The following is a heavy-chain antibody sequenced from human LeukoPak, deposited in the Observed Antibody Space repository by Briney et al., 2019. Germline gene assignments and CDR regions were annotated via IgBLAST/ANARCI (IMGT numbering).Heavy chain of an antibody. CDR1: GGSISSSSYY. D-gene: IGHD1-7*01. CDR2: IYYSGGT. V-gene: IGHV4-39*01. Sequence: SETLSPTCTVSGGSISSSSYYWVWIRQPPGKGLEWIGTIYYSGGTYYDPSLKSRVTISVDPSKNQFSLKLSSVTAADTTMYYCVRQAQASNYPRYFDSWGQGTPVTVSS. J-gene: IGHJ4*02. CDR3: VRQAQASNYPRYFDS.